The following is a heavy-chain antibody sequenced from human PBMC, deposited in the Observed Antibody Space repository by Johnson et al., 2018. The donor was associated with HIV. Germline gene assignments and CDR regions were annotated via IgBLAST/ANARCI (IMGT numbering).Heavy chain of an antibody. Sequence: QMQLVESGGGVVRPGESLRLSCAASGFTFNDYAMTWLRQAPGKGLEWVAVIAYDGSNKYYTDSVKGRFTISRDNSKNTLYLQMNSLRAEDTAVYYCAKGDRGEGDVDDAFDIWGQGTMVTVSS. J-gene: IGHJ3*02. CDR1: GFTFNDYA. CDR2: IAYDGSNK. CDR3: AKGDRGEGDVDDAFDI. D-gene: IGHD2-21*01. V-gene: IGHV3-30*18.